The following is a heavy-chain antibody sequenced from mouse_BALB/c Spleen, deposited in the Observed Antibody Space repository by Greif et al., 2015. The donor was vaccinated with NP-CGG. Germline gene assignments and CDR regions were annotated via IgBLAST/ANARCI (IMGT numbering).Heavy chain of an antibody. V-gene: IGHV2-4-1*01. Sequence: QVQLQQSGPGLVQPSQSLSITCTVSGFSLTSYGVHWVRQSPGKGLEWLGVIWSGGSTDYNAAFISRLSISKDNSKSXAFFKMNSLQADDTAIYYCAISIYDGYTYAMDYWGQGTSVTVSS. J-gene: IGHJ4*01. D-gene: IGHD2-3*01. CDR3: AISIYDGYTYAMDY. CDR2: IWSGGST. CDR1: GFSLTSYG.